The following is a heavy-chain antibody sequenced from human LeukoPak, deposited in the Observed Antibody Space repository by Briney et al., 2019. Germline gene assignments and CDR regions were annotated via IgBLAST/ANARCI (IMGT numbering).Heavy chain of an antibody. V-gene: IGHV3-23*01. CDR2: ISGSGDNT. D-gene: IGHD3-10*01. Sequence: GGSLRLSCAASGFTFSGYAMTWVRRAPGKGLEWVSGISGSGDNTYSADAVKGRFTISRDNSKNTLYLRMISLRVEDTAVYYCARARFGDLGEGMDVWGQGTTVTVSS. J-gene: IGHJ6*02. CDR3: ARARFGDLGEGMDV. CDR1: GFTFSGYA.